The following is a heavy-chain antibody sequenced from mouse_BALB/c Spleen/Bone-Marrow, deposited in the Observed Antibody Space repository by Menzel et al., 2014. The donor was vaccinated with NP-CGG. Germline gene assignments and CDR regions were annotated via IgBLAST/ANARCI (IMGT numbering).Heavy chain of an antibody. V-gene: IGHV1-18*01. J-gene: IGHJ4*01. CDR3: ARDVMDY. CDR1: GYSFTGYY. Sequence: SGPDLVKPGASAKISCKASGYSFTGYYMDWVKQSHGKSLEWIGRVNPNNGGTTYNEKFKGKAILTVDKSSNTAYMELRSLTSEDSAVYYCARDVMDYWGQGTSVTVSS. CDR2: VNPNNGGT.